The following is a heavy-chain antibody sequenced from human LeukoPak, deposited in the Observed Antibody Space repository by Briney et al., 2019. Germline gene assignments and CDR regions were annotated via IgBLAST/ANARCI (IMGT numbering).Heavy chain of an antibody. V-gene: IGHV3-21*01. CDR1: GFTFSSYS. D-gene: IGHD2-15*01. Sequence: GGSLRLSCAASGFTFSSYSMNWVRKPPGKGLEWVSSISSSGNYVYYADSMKGRFTISRDNAKTSLYLQMNSLRAEDTAVYYCARNSTVVAGTFDIWGQGTMVTVSS. CDR2: ISSSGNYV. J-gene: IGHJ3*02. CDR3: ARNSTVVAGTFDI.